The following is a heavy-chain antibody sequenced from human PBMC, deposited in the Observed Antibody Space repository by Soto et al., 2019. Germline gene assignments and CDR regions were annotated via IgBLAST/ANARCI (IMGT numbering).Heavy chain of an antibody. D-gene: IGHD4-17*01. CDR2: IYYTGST. J-gene: IGHJ5*02. CDR1: GGSVSSGSYF. Sequence: QVQLQESGPGLVKPSETLSLTCTVSGGSVSSGSYFWSWIRQPPGRGLEWIAYIYYTGSTNYNPSLKRRVPISVDTSKDQFSLKLTAVTAADAAVYYCAGHDYDGYGVRSWGQGTVVTVSS. CDR3: AGHDYDGYGVRS. V-gene: IGHV4-61*01.